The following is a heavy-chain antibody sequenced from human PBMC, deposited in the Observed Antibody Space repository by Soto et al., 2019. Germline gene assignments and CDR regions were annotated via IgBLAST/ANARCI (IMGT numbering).Heavy chain of an antibody. J-gene: IGHJ4*02. D-gene: IGHD3-3*01. CDR1: EFTFSGYP. CDR3: ACTEYYDFWSGEL. Sequence: QVQLVESGGGVVQPGRSLRLSCAASEFTFSGYPIHWVRQAPGMGLEWVTVISHDGSNKYYAGSVKGRFTISRDNSKKTVYLQMNSLRAEDSAVYYCACTEYYDFWSGELWGQGTLVTVSS. CDR2: ISHDGSNK. V-gene: IGHV3-30-3*01.